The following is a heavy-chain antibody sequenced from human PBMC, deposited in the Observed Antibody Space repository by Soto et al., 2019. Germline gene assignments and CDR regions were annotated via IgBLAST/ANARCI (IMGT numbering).Heavy chain of an antibody. CDR1: GGSMSPYY. D-gene: IGHD7-27*01. CDR2: IYYRGNT. V-gene: IGHV4-59*08. Sequence: SETLSLTCSVFGGSMSPYYWSWIRQSPGKGLEWIANIYYRGNTNYNPSLESRVTISIDTSKNQFSLKLNSLTAADTAVYYCARHSKKTGDFDYYYGMDVWGQGT. J-gene: IGHJ6*02. CDR3: ARHSKKTGDFDYYYGMDV.